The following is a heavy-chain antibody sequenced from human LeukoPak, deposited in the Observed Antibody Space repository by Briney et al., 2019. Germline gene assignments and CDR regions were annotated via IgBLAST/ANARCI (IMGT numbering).Heavy chain of an antibody. V-gene: IGHV3-74*01. D-gene: IGHD3-3*01. Sequence: PGGSLRLSCAASGFTFSSYWMHWVRQAPGKGLVWVSRINTDGSSTSYADSVKGRFTISRDNAKNTLYLQMNSLRAEDTAVYYCAKGLSGFGVVTPFDFWSQGTLVTVSS. CDR3: AKGLSGFGVVTPFDF. CDR2: INTDGSST. CDR1: GFTFSSYW. J-gene: IGHJ4*02.